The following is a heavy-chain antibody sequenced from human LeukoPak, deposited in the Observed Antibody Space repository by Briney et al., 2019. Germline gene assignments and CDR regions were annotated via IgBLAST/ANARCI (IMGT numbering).Heavy chain of an antibody. J-gene: IGHJ6*02. Sequence: SETLSLTCAVYGGSFSGYYWSWIRQPPGKGLEWIGEINHSGSNNYNPSLKSRVTISVDTSKNQFSLKLSSVTAADTAVYYCARAKYCSSTSCYRPPLYYYYGMDVWGQGTTVTVSS. CDR2: INHSGSN. CDR1: GGSFSGYY. CDR3: ARAKYCSSTSCYRPPLYYYYGMDV. V-gene: IGHV4-34*01. D-gene: IGHD2-2*02.